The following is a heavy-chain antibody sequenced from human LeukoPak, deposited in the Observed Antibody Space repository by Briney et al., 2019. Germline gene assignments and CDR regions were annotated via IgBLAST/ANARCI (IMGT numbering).Heavy chain of an antibody. D-gene: IGHD6-13*01. CDR1: GYTFTSYY. V-gene: IGHV1-46*01. Sequence: ASVKVSRKASGYTFTSYYMHWVRQAPGQGLEWMGIINPSGGSTSYAQKFQGRVTMTRDTSTSTVYMELSSLRSEDTAVYYCARGDWQQLVRRAHWFDPWGQGTLVTVSS. CDR2: INPSGGST. J-gene: IGHJ5*02. CDR3: ARGDWQQLVRRAHWFDP.